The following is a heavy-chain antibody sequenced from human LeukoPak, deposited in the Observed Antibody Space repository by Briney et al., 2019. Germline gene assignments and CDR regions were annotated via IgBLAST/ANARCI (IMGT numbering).Heavy chain of an antibody. Sequence: SVKVSCKASGYTFTSYGISWVRQAPGQGLEWMGGIIPIFGTANYAQKFQGRVTITADKSTSTAYMELSSLRSEDTAVYYCARGSYYYDSSGPGTDAFDIWGQGTMVTVSS. D-gene: IGHD3-22*01. J-gene: IGHJ3*02. CDR2: IIPIFGTA. V-gene: IGHV1-69*06. CDR3: ARGSYYYDSSGPGTDAFDI. CDR1: GYTFTSYG.